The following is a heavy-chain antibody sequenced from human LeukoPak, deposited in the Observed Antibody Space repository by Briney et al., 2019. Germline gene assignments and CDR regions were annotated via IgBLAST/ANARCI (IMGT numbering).Heavy chain of an antibody. J-gene: IGHJ4*02. CDR1: GGSISSSSYY. Sequence: PSETLSLTCTVSGGSISSSSYYWGWIRQPPGKGLEWIGSIYYSGSTYYNPSLKSRVTISVDTSKNQFSLKLSSVTAAGTAVYYCARQLYYDSSGYYYYFDYWGQGTLVTVSS. D-gene: IGHD3-22*01. V-gene: IGHV4-39*01. CDR2: IYYSGST. CDR3: ARQLYYDSSGYYYYFDY.